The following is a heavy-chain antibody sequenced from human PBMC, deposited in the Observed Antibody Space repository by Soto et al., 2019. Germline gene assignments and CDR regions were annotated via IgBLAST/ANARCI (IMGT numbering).Heavy chain of an antibody. D-gene: IGHD6-13*01. CDR2: IHSTENT. V-gene: IGHV4-4*07. CDR1: GGSISSFY. CDR3: ARALSSAAGLYFDY. Sequence: QVQLQESGPGLVKPSETLSLTCTVSGGSISSFYWSWIRQPAGKGMEWIGRIHSTENTNYNPSLKSRITMSIDTSNNQFYLKLSSLTAADTAVYYCARALSSAAGLYFDYWGQGTRVTVSS. J-gene: IGHJ4*02.